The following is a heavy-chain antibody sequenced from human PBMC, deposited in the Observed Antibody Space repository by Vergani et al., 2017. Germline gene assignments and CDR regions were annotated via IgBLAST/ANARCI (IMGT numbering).Heavy chain of an antibody. V-gene: IGHV4-38-2*01. CDR1: GYSFGSGFD. CDR2: IHNRGKT. CDR3: ARSRVDNWYFDR. Sequence: QVRLEESGPGLVKPSETLSLTCSVSGYSFGSGFDWAWSRQSPGEGHQWLTSIHNRGKTYHNPSLKSRVSVSLDTSKNRFSLNLTSVTATDTAVYYCARSRVDNWYFDRWGPGSLVTVSS. J-gene: IGHJ2*01. D-gene: IGHD3-9*01.